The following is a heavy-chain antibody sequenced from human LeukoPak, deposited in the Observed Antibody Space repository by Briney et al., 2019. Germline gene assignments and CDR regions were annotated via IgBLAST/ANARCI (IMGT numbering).Heavy chain of an antibody. CDR3: ARTNYMGYFDY. Sequence: SETLSLTCTVSGGSISSSSYYWGWIRQPPGKGLEWIGSIYYSGSTYYNPSLKSRVTISVDTSKNQFSLKLSSVTAADTAVYYCARTNYMGYFDYWGQGTLVTASS. CDR1: GGSISSSSYY. J-gene: IGHJ4*02. D-gene: IGHD1-7*01. CDR2: IYYSGST. V-gene: IGHV4-39*01.